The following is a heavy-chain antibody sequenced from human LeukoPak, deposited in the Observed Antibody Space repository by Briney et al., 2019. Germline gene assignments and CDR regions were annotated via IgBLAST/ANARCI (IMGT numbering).Heavy chain of an antibody. D-gene: IGHD2-15*01. CDR1: GGSFSGYY. J-gene: IGHJ5*02. CDR2: IYYSGST. V-gene: IGHV4-34*01. Sequence: SETLSLTCAVYGGSFSGYYWSWIRQPPGKGLEWIGSIYYSGSTYYNPSLKSRVTISVDTSKNQFSLKLSSVTAADTAVYYCAGQYCSGGSCYDNWFDPWGQGTLVTVSS. CDR3: AGQYCSGGSCYDNWFDP.